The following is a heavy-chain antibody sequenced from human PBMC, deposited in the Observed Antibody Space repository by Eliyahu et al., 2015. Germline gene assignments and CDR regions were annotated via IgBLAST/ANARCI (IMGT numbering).Heavy chain of an antibody. Sequence: EVQLVESGGGLIXPGGSVRLSXXXSGXTXSSNYMSWVRQAPGKGLEWLSVMYNGGATYYADSVKGRFTISRDNSKNTLYLQMDSLRADDTAMYYCARDLGAYKRAFDYWGQGTLVTVSS. CDR2: MYNGGAT. V-gene: IGHV3-53*01. CDR3: ARDLGAYKRAFDY. CDR1: GXTXSSNY. J-gene: IGHJ4*02. D-gene: IGHD3-16*01.